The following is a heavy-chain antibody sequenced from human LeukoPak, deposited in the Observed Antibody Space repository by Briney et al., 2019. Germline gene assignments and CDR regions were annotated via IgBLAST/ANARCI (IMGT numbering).Heavy chain of an antibody. Sequence: GGSLRLSCAASGFTFSSYEINWVRQAPGKGLEWVSSISSSSSYIYYADSVKGRFTISRDNAKNSLYLQMNSLRAEDTAVYYCAPFTTVDFDYWGQGTLVTVSS. D-gene: IGHD4-23*01. V-gene: IGHV3-21*01. CDR1: GFTFSSYE. CDR3: APFTTVDFDY. J-gene: IGHJ4*02. CDR2: ISSSSSYI.